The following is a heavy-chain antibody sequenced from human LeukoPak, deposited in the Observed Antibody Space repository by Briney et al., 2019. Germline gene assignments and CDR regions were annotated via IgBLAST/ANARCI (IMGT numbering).Heavy chain of an antibody. V-gene: IGHV3-53*01. D-gene: IGHD5-18*01. CDR1: GFPVSSNY. CDR3: ARGGYSYVPFDY. CDR2: IYSGGST. Sequence: PGGSLRLSCAASGFPVSSNYMSWVRQAPGKGLEWVSVIYSGGSTYYADSVKGRFTISRDNSKNTLYLQMNSLRAEDTAVYYCARGGYSYVPFDYWGQGTLVTVSS. J-gene: IGHJ4*02.